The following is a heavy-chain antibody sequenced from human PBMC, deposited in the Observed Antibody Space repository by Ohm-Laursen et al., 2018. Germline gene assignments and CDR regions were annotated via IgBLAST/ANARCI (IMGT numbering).Heavy chain of an antibody. V-gene: IGHV3-23*01. Sequence: SLRLSCTASGFTFSSYAMTWVRQAPGKGLEWVSGISGGGGGTYYADSVKGRFTISRDNAKNSLYLQMNSLRAEDTAVYYCARVRGYSYGPGFDYWGQGTLVTVSS. J-gene: IGHJ4*02. D-gene: IGHD5-18*01. CDR1: GFTFSSYA. CDR3: ARVRGYSYGPGFDY. CDR2: ISGGGGGT.